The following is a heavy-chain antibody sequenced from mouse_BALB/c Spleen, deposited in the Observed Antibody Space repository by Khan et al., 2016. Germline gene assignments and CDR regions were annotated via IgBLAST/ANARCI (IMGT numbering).Heavy chain of an antibody. Sequence: EVELVESGAELVKPGASVKLSCTASGFNIKDTYMHWVKQRPEQGLEWIGRIDPANGNIQYDPKFQGKATITADTSSNTAYLPLSSLTSEDTAVYYCARRGPIYYYGSSYGYWGQGTTLTVSS. CDR1: GFNIKDTY. CDR2: IDPANGNI. V-gene: IGHV14-3*02. D-gene: IGHD1-1*01. J-gene: IGHJ2*01. CDR3: ARRGPIYYYGSSYGY.